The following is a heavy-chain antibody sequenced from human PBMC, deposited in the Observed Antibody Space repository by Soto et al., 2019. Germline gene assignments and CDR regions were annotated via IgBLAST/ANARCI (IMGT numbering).Heavy chain of an antibody. CDR2: ISDSGGSA. V-gene: IGHV3-23*01. CDR3: AKPAEDYGDHYWYFDL. Sequence: EAQLFESGGNSVQPGGSLRLSCASSEFNFSNYAMTWVRLAPVKGLEWVSSISDSGGSAIFADSVKGRFTISRDNSKNTLYLEMDILRAEDTSLYYCAKPAEDYGDHYWYFDLWGRGTRGTVSS. J-gene: IGHJ2*01. D-gene: IGHD4-17*01. CDR1: EFNFSNYA.